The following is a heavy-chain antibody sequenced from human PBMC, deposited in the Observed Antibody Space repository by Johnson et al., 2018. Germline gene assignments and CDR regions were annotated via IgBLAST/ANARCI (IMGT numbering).Heavy chain of an antibody. V-gene: IGHV3-30*03. CDR2: ISYDGSNK. CDR3: AREHIVGAINVEHFQH. CDR1: GFTFSSYG. J-gene: IGHJ1*01. Sequence: VQLVESGGGLVQPGGSXRLSCAASGFTFSSYGIHWVRQAPGKGLEWVAVISYDGSNKYYADSVKGRFTISRDNSKTTLYLQMNSLRAEDTAVYYCAREHIVGAINVEHFQHWGQGTLVTVSS. D-gene: IGHD1-26*01.